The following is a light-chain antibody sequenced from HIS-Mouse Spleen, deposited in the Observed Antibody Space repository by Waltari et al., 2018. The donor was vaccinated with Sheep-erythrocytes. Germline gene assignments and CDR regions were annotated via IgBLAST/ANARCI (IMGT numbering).Light chain of an antibody. CDR1: SSDVGGYNY. CDR3: CSYAGSYNHV. J-gene: IGLJ1*01. V-gene: IGLV2-11*02. Sequence: QSALTQPRSVSGSPGQSVTISCTGTSSDVGGYNYFAWYQKHPGKAPKLIIYDVSKRPSGLPDRFSGSKSGNTASLTISGLQAEDEADYYCCSYAGSYNHVFATGTKVTVL. CDR2: DVS.